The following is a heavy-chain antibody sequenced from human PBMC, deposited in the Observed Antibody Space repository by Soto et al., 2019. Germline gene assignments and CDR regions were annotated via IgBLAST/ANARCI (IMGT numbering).Heavy chain of an antibody. J-gene: IGHJ5*02. CDR3: ARGVGSGTYYNQYNWFDP. CDR2: INTYNGNT. V-gene: IGHV1-18*01. D-gene: IGHD3-10*01. Sequence: GAPVKVSSKESGFTFSNNGLSWGRQAPGQRLEWMGWINTYNGNTNHAQKLQGRVTMTTDTSTSTAYMELRSLRSDDTAVYYCARGVGSGTYYNQYNWFDPWGQGTLVTVSS. CDR1: GFTFSNNG.